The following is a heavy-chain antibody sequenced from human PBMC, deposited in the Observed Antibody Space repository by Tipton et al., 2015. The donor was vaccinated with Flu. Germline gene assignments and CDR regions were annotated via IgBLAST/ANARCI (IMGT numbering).Heavy chain of an antibody. CDR2: IYYSGST. J-gene: IGHJ2*01. V-gene: IGHV4-39*07. D-gene: IGHD3-9*01. Sequence: TLSLTCTVSGGSISSSSYYWGWIRQPPGTGLEWIGSIYYSGSTYYNPSLKSRVTIPVDTSKNQFSLKLSSVTAADTAVYYCARDPSHRWCYDILTGYQVGFLKLHWYFDLRGRGTMVTVAS. CDR3: ARDPSHRWCYDILTGYQVGFLKLHWYFDL. CDR1: GGSISSSSYY.